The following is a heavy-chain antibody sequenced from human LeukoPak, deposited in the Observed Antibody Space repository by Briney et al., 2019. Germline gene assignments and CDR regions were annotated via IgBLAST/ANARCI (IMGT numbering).Heavy chain of an antibody. D-gene: IGHD2-2*01. CDR1: GYTFTSYY. CDR2: ISAYNGNT. CDR3: ARDPGRYCSSTSCYPDY. V-gene: IGHV1-18*04. Sequence: ASVKVSCKASGYTFTSYYMHWVRQAPGQGLEWMGWISAYNGNTNYAQKLQGRVTMTTDTSTSTAYMELRSLRSDDTAVYYCARDPGRYCSSTSCYPDYWGQGTLVTVSS. J-gene: IGHJ4*02.